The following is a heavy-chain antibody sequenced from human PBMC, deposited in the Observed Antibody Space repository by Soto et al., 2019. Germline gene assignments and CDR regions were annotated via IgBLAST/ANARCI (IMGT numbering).Heavy chain of an antibody. CDR2: IIPIFGTA. D-gene: IGHD2-2*01. V-gene: IGHV1-69*12. Sequence: QVQLVQSGAEVKKPGSSVKVSCKASGGTFSSYAISWVRQAPGQGLEWMGGIIPIFGTANYAQKFQGSVTITVDDTTRTDYMEMSSLRSEDSAVYYGARHLPAAGYYYAMDVWGQGTTVTVSS. J-gene: IGHJ6*02. CDR3: ARHLPAAGYYYAMDV. CDR1: GGTFSSYA.